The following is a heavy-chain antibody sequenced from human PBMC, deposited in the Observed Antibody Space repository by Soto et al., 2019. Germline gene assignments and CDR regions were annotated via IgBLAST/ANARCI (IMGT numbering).Heavy chain of an antibody. CDR3: AKRRLNTITSLSDF. Sequence: EIQLVESGGGLAQPGGSLRLSCVASGFSFSDYGMSWVRQSPQKTLEWVESISGNKMTTFYPDSVKGRFFISRDNSDNTLHLQMNSLRDDDTAIYYCAKRRLNTITSLSDFWGQGVQVTVSS. J-gene: IGHJ1*01. CDR2: ISGNKMTT. CDR1: GFSFSDYG. V-gene: IGHV3-23*04. D-gene: IGHD2-2*01.